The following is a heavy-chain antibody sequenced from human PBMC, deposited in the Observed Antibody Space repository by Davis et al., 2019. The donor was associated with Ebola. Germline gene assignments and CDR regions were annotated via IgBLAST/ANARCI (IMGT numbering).Heavy chain of an antibody. J-gene: IGHJ4*02. CDR1: GFTFSSYA. D-gene: IGHD3-9*01. Sequence: GESLKISCAASGFTFSSYAMHWVRQAPGKGLEWVAVLSNDGSNKYYADSVKGRFTISKDNSKNTLYLQMNSLRAEDTAVYYCAEVKVLRYFDWGLGYFDYWGQGTLVTVSP. CDR2: LSNDGSNK. CDR3: AEVKVLRYFDWGLGYFDY. V-gene: IGHV3-30*18.